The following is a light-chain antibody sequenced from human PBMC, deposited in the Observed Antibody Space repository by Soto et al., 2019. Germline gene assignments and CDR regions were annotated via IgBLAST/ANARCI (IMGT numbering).Light chain of an antibody. CDR2: GAS. Sequence: EIVLTQSPGTLSLSPGERATLSCRASQSVSSSYLAWYQQKPGQAPRLLIYGASSRATGIPGRFSGGGSGTEFTLTISSLQSEDFVVYYCQQYNSWPPITFGQGTRLEIK. V-gene: IGKV3-20*01. CDR1: QSVSSSY. CDR3: QQYNSWPPIT. J-gene: IGKJ5*01.